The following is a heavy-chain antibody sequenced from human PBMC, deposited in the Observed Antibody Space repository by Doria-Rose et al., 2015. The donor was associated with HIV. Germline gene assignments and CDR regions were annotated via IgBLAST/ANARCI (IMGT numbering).Heavy chain of an antibody. CDR2: IHHSGST. J-gene: IGHJ6*02. D-gene: IGHD1-1*01. CDR3: ARGLLRGGWNDVDYYYGMDV. V-gene: IGHV4-34*01. Sequence: QVQLQESGAGLVKPSETLSLNCAVFGGSFSGYYWSWIRQHPGKGLEWIGEIHHSGSTNYKTYLKSRVTISLDTSMNLFPLKLSSVTAADTAVYYCARGLLRGGWNDVDYYYGMDVWGQGTTVTVSS. CDR1: GGSFSGYY.